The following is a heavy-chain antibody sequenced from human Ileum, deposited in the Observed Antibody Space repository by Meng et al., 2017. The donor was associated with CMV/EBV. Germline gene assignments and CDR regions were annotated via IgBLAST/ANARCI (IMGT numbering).Heavy chain of an antibody. D-gene: IGHD3-10*01. V-gene: IGHV4-4*07. CDR2: IHPTGTT. CDR3: ARAAARGVPVDL. Sequence: VQRPEWGPRLLQPSGTRSLTCTVAGGSRTGYDGTWIRQPAGKGLEWIGRIHPTGTTDDNPSLRSRVSMSLDKSKNQFSLKLTSVTAADTAVYYCARAAARGVPVDLWGQGTLVTVSS. CDR1: GGSRTGYD. J-gene: IGHJ5*02.